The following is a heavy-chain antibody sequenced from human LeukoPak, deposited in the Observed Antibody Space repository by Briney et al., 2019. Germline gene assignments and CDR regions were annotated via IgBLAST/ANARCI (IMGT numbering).Heavy chain of an antibody. CDR3: AISIVGVTTWFDP. CDR1: SGSIFSSNW. D-gene: IGHD1-26*01. CDR2: IFHSGST. J-gene: IGHJ5*02. Sequence: SGTLSLTCAVSSGSIFSSNWWSWVRQPPGKGLEWIGQIFHSGSTTYSPSLKSRVTISVDTSKNQFSPQLTSVTAADTAVYYCAISIVGVTTWFDPWGQGTLVTVSS. V-gene: IGHV4-4*02.